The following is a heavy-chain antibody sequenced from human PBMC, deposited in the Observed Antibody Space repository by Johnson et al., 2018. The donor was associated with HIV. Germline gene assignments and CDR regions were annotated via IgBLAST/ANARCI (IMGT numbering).Heavy chain of an antibody. Sequence: QVQLVESGGDVVQPGKSLRLSCAASGFTFSSYPMHWVRQAPGKGLEWVAVISYDGRSKFYADSAKGRFTISRDNSKNTLYLQMNSLRAEDTALYYCARLPSGYSRDAFDIWGQGTMVTVSS. V-gene: IGHV3-30*04. J-gene: IGHJ3*02. CDR3: ARLPSGYSRDAFDI. D-gene: IGHD5-18*01. CDR2: ISYDGRSK. CDR1: GFTFSSYP.